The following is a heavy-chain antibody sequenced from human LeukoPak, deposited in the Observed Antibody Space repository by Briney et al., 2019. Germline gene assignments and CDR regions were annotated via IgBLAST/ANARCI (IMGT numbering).Heavy chain of an antibody. D-gene: IGHD2-15*01. V-gene: IGHV4-39*01. CDR2: IHYSGNT. CDR1: GGSTSGSNYY. J-gene: IGHJ4*02. CDR3: ARRSQGCTFDY. Sequence: SETLFLTCTVSGGSTSGSNYYWGWIRQPPGKGLEWIGGIHYSGNTYYNPSLKSRVTISVDTSKNQFSLKLSPVTAADTAVYYCARRSQGCTFDYWGQGTLVTVSS.